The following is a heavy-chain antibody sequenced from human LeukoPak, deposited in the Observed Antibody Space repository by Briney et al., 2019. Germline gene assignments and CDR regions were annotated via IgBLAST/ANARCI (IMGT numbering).Heavy chain of an antibody. V-gene: IGHV4-34*01. CDR2: INHSGST. CDR1: GGSFSGYY. D-gene: IGHD6-19*01. Sequence: SETLSLTCAVYGGSFSGYYWSWIRQPPGKGLEWIGEINHSGSTNYNPSLKSRVTISVDTSKNQFSLKLSSVTAADTAVYYCARVSRGYTKPPIDYWGQGTLVTVSS. J-gene: IGHJ4*02. CDR3: ARVSRGYTKPPIDY.